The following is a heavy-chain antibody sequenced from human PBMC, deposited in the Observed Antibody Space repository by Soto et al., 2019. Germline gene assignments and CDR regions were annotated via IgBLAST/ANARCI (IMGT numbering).Heavy chain of an antibody. CDR3: ARLYYDYV. D-gene: IGHD3-3*01. V-gene: IGHV3-48*02. CDR2: VSLDSDSI. J-gene: IGHJ6*02. CDR1: GSDFSTYS. Sequence: GGSLRLSXRASGSDFSTYSMNWVRQAPGQGLEWIAYVSLDSDSIQYADSVKGRFTISRDDAENSLYLQMDSLRDEDTATYYCARLYYDYVWGQGTTVTVSS.